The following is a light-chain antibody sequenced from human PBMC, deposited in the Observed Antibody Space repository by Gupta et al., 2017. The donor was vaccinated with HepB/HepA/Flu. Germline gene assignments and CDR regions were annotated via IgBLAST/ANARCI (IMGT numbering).Light chain of an antibody. CDR1: TGQKKY. CDR2: EDS. J-gene: IGLJ3*02. CDR3: YSTDSTGHPL. Sequence: SDALTQPPSVSVSTGTTARMTSAVDTGQKKYVSCNQQKAAQAPVFAIYEDSNRSSASPERFSASCAGTVATLTISAAQREDEADYYGYSTDSTGHPLFGGGTKLTVL. V-gene: IGLV3-10*01.